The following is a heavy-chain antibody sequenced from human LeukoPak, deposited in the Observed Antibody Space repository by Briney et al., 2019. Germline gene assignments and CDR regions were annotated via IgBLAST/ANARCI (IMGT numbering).Heavy chain of an antibody. D-gene: IGHD6-13*01. J-gene: IGHJ6*02. Sequence: GGSLRLSCAASGFTFSSYAMSWVRQAPGKGLEWVSVISGSGGSTYYADSVKGWFTISRDNSKNTLYLQMNSLRAEDTAVYYCVAAAGNYYYYGMDVWGQGTTVTVSS. CDR2: ISGSGGST. CDR3: VAAAGNYYYYGMDV. CDR1: GFTFSSYA. V-gene: IGHV3-23*01.